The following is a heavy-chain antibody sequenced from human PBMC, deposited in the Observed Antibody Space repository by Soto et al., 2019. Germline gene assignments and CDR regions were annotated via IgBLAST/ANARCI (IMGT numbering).Heavy chain of an antibody. CDR1: GGPFISYA. Sequence: SVKVACKASGGPFISYAISWVRQAPGQGLEWMGGIIPIFGTANYAQKFQGRVTITADESTSTAYMELSSLRSEDTAVYYCARANTGYCSGGSCYNYYGMDVWGQGTTVTVSS. J-gene: IGHJ6*02. CDR3: ARANTGYCSGGSCYNYYGMDV. CDR2: IIPIFGTA. D-gene: IGHD2-15*01. V-gene: IGHV1-69*01.